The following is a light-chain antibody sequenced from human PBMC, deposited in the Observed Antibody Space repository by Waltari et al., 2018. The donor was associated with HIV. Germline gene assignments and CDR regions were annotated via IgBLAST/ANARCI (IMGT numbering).Light chain of an antibody. CDR3: STWDYSVSVVV. CDR2: GNS. CDR1: SKNIVRYC. V-gene: IGLV1-47*01. J-gene: IGLJ2*01. Sequence: SALTQEVSVSGTVGQHVPLSCIVYSKNIVRYCFAWSQQISYGVPKTVMLGNSLPSGIPDRFSGSKSGTTASLTISGLQPEDEAYYYCSTWDYSVSVVVFGGGTKLTVL.